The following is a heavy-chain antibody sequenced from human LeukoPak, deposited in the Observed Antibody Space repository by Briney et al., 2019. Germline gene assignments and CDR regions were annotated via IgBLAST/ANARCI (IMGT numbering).Heavy chain of an antibody. CDR3: ARGQKYRNGYTVTELGSGYFDY. J-gene: IGHJ4*02. V-gene: IGHV4-34*01. Sequence: SETLSLTCAVYGGSFSGYYWSWIRQPPGKGLEWIGEINHSGSTNYNPSLKSRVTISVDTSKNQFSLTLSSVTAADTAVYYCARGQKYRNGYTVTELGSGYFDYWGQGTLVTVSS. CDR1: GGSFSGYY. CDR2: INHSGST. D-gene: IGHD5-18*01.